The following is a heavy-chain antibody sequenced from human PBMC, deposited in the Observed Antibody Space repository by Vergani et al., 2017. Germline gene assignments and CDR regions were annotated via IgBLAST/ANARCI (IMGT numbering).Heavy chain of an antibody. D-gene: IGHD1-1*01. CDR2: SYPADSDT. CDR3: ARHTTYTDS. V-gene: IGHV5-51*01. CDR1: EYSFGNYW. Sequence: EVELVQSGPEMRKPGESLKISCKGSEYSFGNYWIGWVRQMPGKGLEWMGISYPADSDTRYSPYFQGQVTIAADKSLSTAFLQWHSLKATDTALYYCARHTTYTDSWGQGTLVTVSS. J-gene: IGHJ4*02.